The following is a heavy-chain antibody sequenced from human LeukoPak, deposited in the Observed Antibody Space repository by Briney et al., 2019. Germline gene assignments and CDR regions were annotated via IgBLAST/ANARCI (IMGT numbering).Heavy chain of an antibody. CDR1: GYTFTSYG. D-gene: IGHD6-13*01. CDR2: ISAYNGNT. J-gene: IGHJ6*03. CDR3: ARGLYSSSWPYYYYYYMDV. Sequence: ASVKVSCKASGYTFTSYGISWVRQAPGQGLEWMGWISAYNGNTNYAQKLQGRVTMTTDTSTSTAYMELRSLRSDDTAVYYCARGLYSSSWPYYYYYYMDVRGKGTTVTISS. V-gene: IGHV1-18*01.